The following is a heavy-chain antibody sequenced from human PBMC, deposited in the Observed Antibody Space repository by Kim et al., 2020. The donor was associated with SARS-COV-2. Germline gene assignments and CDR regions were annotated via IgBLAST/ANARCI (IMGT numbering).Heavy chain of an antibody. CDR3: ARDHHPPRPGPPSYDFWSGPNEHYYYYGMDV. CDR1: GFTFSSYS. V-gene: IGHV3-21*01. CDR2: ISSSSSYI. D-gene: IGHD3-3*01. Sequence: GGSLRLSCAASGFTFSSYSMNWVRQAPGKGLEWVSSISSSSSYIYYADSVKGRFTISRDNAKNSLYLQMNSLRAEDTAVYYCARDHHPPRPGPPSYDFWSGPNEHYYYYGMDVWGQGTTVTVSS. J-gene: IGHJ6*02.